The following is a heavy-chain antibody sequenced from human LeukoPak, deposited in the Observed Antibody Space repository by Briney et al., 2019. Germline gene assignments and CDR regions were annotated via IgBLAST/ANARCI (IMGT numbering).Heavy chain of an antibody. D-gene: IGHD1-26*01. V-gene: IGHV1-2*02. CDR2: IVPDSGGT. CDR1: GYTFTDYY. CDR3: ARGPTNGNDY. J-gene: IGHJ4*02. Sequence: ASVKVSCTPSGYTFTDYYIHWVRQAPGQGLEWMGWIVPDSGGTIYAQKFRGRVTMTRDKSISTVYIELSRLTSDDTAVYYCARGPTNGNDYWGQGTLVTVSS.